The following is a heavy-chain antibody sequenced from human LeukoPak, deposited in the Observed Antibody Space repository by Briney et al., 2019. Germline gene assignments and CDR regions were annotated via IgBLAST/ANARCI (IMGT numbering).Heavy chain of an antibody. V-gene: IGHV1-2*04. CDR1: GYTFTGYF. CDR2: INPNSGGT. J-gene: IGHJ4*02. D-gene: IGHD3-10*01. Sequence: ASVKVSCKASGYTFTGYFMHWVRQAPGQGLEWMGWINPNSGGTNYAQKFQGWVTMTRDTSISTAYMELSRLRSDDTAVYYCARVGGPHYYGSGSYLRTYYFDYWGQGTLVTVSS. CDR3: ARVGGPHYYGSGSYLRTYYFDY.